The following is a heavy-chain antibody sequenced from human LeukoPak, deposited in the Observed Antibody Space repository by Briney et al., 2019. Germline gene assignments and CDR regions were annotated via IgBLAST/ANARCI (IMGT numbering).Heavy chain of an antibody. CDR2: ISWDGGTR. Sequence: GGSLRLSCAASGFTFSSYSMNWVRQAPGKGLEWVSLISWDGGTRYYADSVKGRFTISRDNSKKSLYLQMNSLRAEDTALYYCAKELEAAAAFDYWGQGTLVTVSS. V-gene: IGHV3-43*01. CDR1: GFTFSSYS. CDR3: AKELEAAAAFDY. J-gene: IGHJ4*02. D-gene: IGHD6-13*01.